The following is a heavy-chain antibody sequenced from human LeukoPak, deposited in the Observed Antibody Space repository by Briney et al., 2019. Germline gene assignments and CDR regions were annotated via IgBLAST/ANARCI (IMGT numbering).Heavy chain of an antibody. J-gene: IGHJ6*03. V-gene: IGHV3-43*01. CDR3: AKGKKIRGVVDYYYMDV. CDR2: ISWDGGST. Sequence: GGSLRLSCAASGFTFSDYNMNWVRQAPGKGLEWVSLISWDGGSTYCADSVKGRFTISRDNSKNSLYLQMNSLRTEDTALYYCAKGKKIRGVVDYYYMDVWGKGTTVTISS. D-gene: IGHD3-10*01. CDR1: GFTFSDYN.